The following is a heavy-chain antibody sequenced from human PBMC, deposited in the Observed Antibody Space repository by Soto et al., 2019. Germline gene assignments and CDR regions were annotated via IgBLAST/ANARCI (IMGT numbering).Heavy chain of an antibody. Sequence: QVQLVQSGAEVKKPGSSVKVSCKASGGTFSSYTISWVRQAPGQGLEWMGRIIPILGIANYAQKFQGRVTITADKPTSTAYMELSSLRSEDTAVYYCASRSFRDYGDVWGQGTTVTVSS. J-gene: IGHJ6*02. CDR3: ASRSFRDYGDV. V-gene: IGHV1-69*02. D-gene: IGHD4-17*01. CDR1: GGTFSSYT. CDR2: IIPILGIA.